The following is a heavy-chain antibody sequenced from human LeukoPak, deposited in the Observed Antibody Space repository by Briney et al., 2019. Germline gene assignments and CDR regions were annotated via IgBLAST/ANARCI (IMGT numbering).Heavy chain of an antibody. CDR2: VSFGGSKK. Sequence: GGSLRLSCAASGFTFNDYAMSWVRQAPGKGLDWVAVVSFGGSKKYYADSVKGRFTISRDNSKNTLYLQMNTLRPDDTAGYYCTRAKRGPFDYGGQGTLVTVSS. J-gene: IGHJ4*01. CDR1: GFTFNDYA. V-gene: IGHV3-30*03. CDR3: TRAKRGPFDY.